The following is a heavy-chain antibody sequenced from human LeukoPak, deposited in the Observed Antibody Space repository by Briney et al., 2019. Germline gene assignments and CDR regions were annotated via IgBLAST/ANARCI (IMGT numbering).Heavy chain of an antibody. CDR3: ATYRFYYDSSGFDY. CDR1: RFTVSSNY. CDR2: IYSGGNT. V-gene: IGHV3-66*01. J-gene: IGHJ4*02. Sequence: GGSLRLSCAASRFTVSSNYMTWVRQAPGKGLEWVSVIYSGGNTYYADSVKGRFTISRDNSKNTLYLQMNSLRAEDTAVYYCATYRFYYDSSGFDYWGQGTLVTVSS. D-gene: IGHD3-22*01.